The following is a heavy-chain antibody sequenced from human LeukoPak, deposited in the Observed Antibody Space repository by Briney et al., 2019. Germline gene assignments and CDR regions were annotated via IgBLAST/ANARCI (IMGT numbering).Heavy chain of an antibody. J-gene: IGHJ2*01. CDR3: ARAGNGILTGYFQNWYFDL. Sequence: SETLSLTCTVSGGSISSGDYYWSWIRQPPGKGLEWIGYIYYSGSTYYNPSLKSRVTISVDTSKNQFSLRVGSVTAADTAVYYCARAGNGILTGYFQNWYFDLWGRGTLVTVSS. V-gene: IGHV4-30-4*01. CDR2: IYYSGST. D-gene: IGHD3-9*01. CDR1: GGSISSGDYY.